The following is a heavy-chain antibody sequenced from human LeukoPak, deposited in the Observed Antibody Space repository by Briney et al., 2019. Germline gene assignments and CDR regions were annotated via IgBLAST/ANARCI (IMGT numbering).Heavy chain of an antibody. CDR1: EFTFSSYG. D-gene: IGHD5-18*01. J-gene: IGHJ4*02. V-gene: IGHV3-30*02. Sequence: PGGSLRLSCAASEFTFSSYGMHWVRQAPGKGLQWVAFIRFDGSTKYYTNSVKGRFTISRDNSKSTLYLQMNSLRAEDTAVYYCARGILYFDYWGQGTLVTVSS. CDR2: IRFDGSTK. CDR3: ARGILYFDY.